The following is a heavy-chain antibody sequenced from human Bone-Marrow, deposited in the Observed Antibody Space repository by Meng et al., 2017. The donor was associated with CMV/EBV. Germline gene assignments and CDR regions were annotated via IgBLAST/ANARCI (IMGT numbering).Heavy chain of an antibody. Sequence: GGSLRLSCAASGFTFSSYSMNWVRQAPGKGLEWVSSISSSSSYIYYADSVKGRFTISRDNAKNSLYLQMNSLRAEDTAVYYCARGEEVVPAAMGPDYYYGMDVWGQGTTVTVSS. V-gene: IGHV3-21*01. J-gene: IGHJ6*02. CDR3: ARGEEVVPAAMGPDYYYGMDV. CDR2: ISSSSSYI. D-gene: IGHD2-2*01. CDR1: GFTFSSYS.